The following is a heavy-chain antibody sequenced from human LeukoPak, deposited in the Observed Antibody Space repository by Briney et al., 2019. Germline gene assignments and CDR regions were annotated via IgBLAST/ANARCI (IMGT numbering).Heavy chain of an antibody. Sequence: SVKVSCKASGGTFSSYAIGWVRQAPGQGLEWMGGIIPIFGTANHAQKFQGRVTITADKSTSTAYMELSSLRSEDTAVYYCARDAQSGYSSGWGNWFDPWGQGTLVTVSS. D-gene: IGHD6-19*01. CDR1: GGTFSSYA. J-gene: IGHJ5*02. CDR3: ARDAQSGYSSGWGNWFDP. V-gene: IGHV1-69*06. CDR2: IIPIFGTA.